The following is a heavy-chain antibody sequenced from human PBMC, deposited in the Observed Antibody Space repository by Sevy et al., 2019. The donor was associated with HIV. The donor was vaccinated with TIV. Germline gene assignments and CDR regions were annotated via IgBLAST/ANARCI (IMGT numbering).Heavy chain of an antibody. V-gene: IGHV3-15*01. CDR1: GFTFSNAW. CDR2: IKSKTDGGTT. J-gene: IGHJ6*02. D-gene: IGHD5-12*01. CDR3: TTDPGYSGYDYRDYYYYGIDV. Sequence: GGSLRLSCAASGFTFSNAWMSWVRQAPGKGLEWVGRIKSKTDGGTTDYAAPVKGRFTISRDDSKNTLYLQMNSLKTEDTAVYYCTTDPGYSGYDYRDYYYYGIDVWGQGTTVTVSS.